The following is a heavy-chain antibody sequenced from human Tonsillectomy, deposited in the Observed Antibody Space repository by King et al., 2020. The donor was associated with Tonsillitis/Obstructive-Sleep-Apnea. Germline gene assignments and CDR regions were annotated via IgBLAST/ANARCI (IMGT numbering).Heavy chain of an antibody. Sequence: QLVQSGGGLVKPGRSLRLSCTASGFTFGDYAMSWFRQAPGKGLEWVGFIRSKAYGGTTEYAASVKGRFTISRDDSKSIAYLQMNSLKTEDTAVYYCTGTYGLTYNGVWGKGTTVTVSS. CDR3: TGTYGLTYNGV. D-gene: IGHD4-17*01. CDR1: GFTFGDYA. CDR2: IRSKAYGGTT. V-gene: IGHV3-49*05. J-gene: IGHJ6*04.